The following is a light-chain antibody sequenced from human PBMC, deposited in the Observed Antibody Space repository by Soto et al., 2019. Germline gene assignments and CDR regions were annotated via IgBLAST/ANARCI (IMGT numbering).Light chain of an antibody. CDR3: QQYISYPMT. Sequence: DIQMTQSPSTLSASVGDRVTITCRPSQTISSWLAWYQQKPGRAPNLLIYDASSLESGVPSRSSGSGSGPEFTLTISSLKPDDFATDSCQQYISYPMTFGKGTKVEIK. CDR1: QTISSW. J-gene: IGKJ1*01. CDR2: DAS. V-gene: IGKV1-5*01.